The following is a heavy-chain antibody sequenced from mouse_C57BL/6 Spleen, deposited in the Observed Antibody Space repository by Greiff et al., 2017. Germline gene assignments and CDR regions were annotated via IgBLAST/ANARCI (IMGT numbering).Heavy chain of an antibody. Sequence: VQLKQSGAELVRPGASVKLSCTASGFNIKDDYMHWVKQRPEQGLEWIGWIDPENGDTEYASKFQGKATITAATSSNTAYLQLSSLTSEDTAVYYCTGGNYLDYWGQGTTLTVSS. CDR2: IDPENGDT. CDR1: GFNIKDDY. J-gene: IGHJ2*01. V-gene: IGHV14-4*01. CDR3: TGGNYLDY.